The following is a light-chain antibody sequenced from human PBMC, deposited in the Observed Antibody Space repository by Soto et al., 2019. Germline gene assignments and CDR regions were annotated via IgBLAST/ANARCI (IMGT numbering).Light chain of an antibody. Sequence: QSALTQPPSVSGSPGQSIAISCNGTSSDIGGYKFVSWYQQHPGKAPKLIIYDTTKRPSGVPDRFSGSKSGNTATLIVSGLQAEDEAHFYCSSHRGYNNPVVFGPGTKLTVL. V-gene: IGLV2-8*01. CDR2: DTT. J-gene: IGLJ1*01. CDR1: SSDIGGYKF. CDR3: SSHRGYNNPVV.